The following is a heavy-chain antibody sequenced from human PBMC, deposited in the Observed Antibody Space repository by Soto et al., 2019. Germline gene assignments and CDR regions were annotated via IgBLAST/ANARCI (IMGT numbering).Heavy chain of an antibody. V-gene: IGHV4-39*01. CDR1: DSISTYY. D-gene: IGHD6-6*01. J-gene: IGHJ4*02. CDR3: ASSSPFHY. CDR2: IYYSGNT. Sequence: SETLSLTCTVDSISTYYWSWIRQPPGRGPEWIGSIYYSGNTYYKPSLKSRVSISIDTSRNQFSLKLTSVTAAGTGVYYCASSSPFHYWGPGILVT.